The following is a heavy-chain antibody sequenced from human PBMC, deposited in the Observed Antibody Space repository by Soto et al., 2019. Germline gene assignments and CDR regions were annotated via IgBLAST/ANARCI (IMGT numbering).Heavy chain of an antibody. J-gene: IGHJ4*02. CDR2: IFSNDEK. D-gene: IGHD3-10*01. CDR1: GFSLSNARMG. Sequence: QVTLKESGPVLVKPTETLTLTCTVSGFSLSNARMGVSWIRQPPGKALEWLAHIFSNDEKYYSTSLKSRLTNSNDTSKSQVVLTMTNIDPVDTATYYCARMLAGITMVRGAIDYWGQGTLVTVSS. CDR3: ARMLAGITMVRGAIDY. V-gene: IGHV2-26*01.